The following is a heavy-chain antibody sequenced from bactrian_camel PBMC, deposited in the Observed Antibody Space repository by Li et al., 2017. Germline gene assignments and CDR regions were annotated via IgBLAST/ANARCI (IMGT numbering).Heavy chain of an antibody. CDR3: AAKNPYGVCDAQWSWDREYYY. Sequence: VQLVESGGGLVQPGGSLRLSCAASGFTFSGYYMNWVRQAPGKGLEWVSGINRGGDITYYTDSVKGRFTISRDNAKNTVYLQMDSLEPEDTAMYFCAAKNPYGVCDAQWSWDREYYYWGHGTQVTVS. D-gene: IGHD2*01. CDR1: GFTFSGYY. V-gene: IGHV3S40*01. CDR2: INRGGDIT. J-gene: IGHJ4*01.